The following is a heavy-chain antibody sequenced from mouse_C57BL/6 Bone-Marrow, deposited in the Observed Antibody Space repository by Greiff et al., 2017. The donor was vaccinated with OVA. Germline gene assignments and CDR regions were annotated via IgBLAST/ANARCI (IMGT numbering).Heavy chain of an antibody. Sequence: QVQLQQSGPELVKPGASVKISCKASGYAFSSSWMNWVKQRPGKGLEWIGRIYPGDGDTNYNGKFKGKATLTADKSSSTAYMQLSSLTSEDSAVYFCARFPLYYYGSSPWGQGTTLTVSS. CDR2: IYPGDGDT. D-gene: IGHD1-1*01. V-gene: IGHV1-82*01. CDR1: GYAFSSSW. CDR3: ARFPLYYYGSSP. J-gene: IGHJ2*01.